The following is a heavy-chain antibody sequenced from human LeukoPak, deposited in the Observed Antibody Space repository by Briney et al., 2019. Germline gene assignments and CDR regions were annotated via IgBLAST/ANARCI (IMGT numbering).Heavy chain of an antibody. J-gene: IGHJ4*02. V-gene: IGHV3-21*04. D-gene: IGHD1-26*01. CDR2: ISSSSRYI. CDR3: AKVAIALAYGRGDY. Sequence: KSGGSLRLSCAASGFTFRSYSMNWVRQAPGKGLEWVSSISSSSRYIYYADSVKGRFTISRDNSKDTLYLQMNSLRAEDTAVYYCAKVAIALAYGRGDYWGQGTLVTVSS. CDR1: GFTFRSYS.